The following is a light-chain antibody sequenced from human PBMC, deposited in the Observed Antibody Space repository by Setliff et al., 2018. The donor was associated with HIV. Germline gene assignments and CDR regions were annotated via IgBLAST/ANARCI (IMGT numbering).Light chain of an antibody. CDR1: SSDVGDYDF. CDR3: NSYTGSSTGYV. CDR2: EVS. J-gene: IGLJ1*01. V-gene: IGLV2-14*01. Sequence: QSALAQPASVSGSPGQSITISCTGTSSDVGDYDFVSWFPQHPGKAPKLMIYEVSNRPSGVSNRFSGSKSGNTASLTISGLQAEDEADYYCNSYTGSSTGYVFGTGTKVTVL.